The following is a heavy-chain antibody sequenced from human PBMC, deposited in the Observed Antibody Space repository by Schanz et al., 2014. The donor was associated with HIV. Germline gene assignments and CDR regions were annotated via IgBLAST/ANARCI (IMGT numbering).Heavy chain of an antibody. CDR2: ISGSGGST. V-gene: IGHV3-23*01. CDR1: GFTFSSYA. D-gene: IGHD4-17*01. CDR3: AKVLTSVNGGYKFWDGFDI. Sequence: EVQLLESGGGLVQPGGSLRLSCAASGFTFSSYAMSWVRQAPGKGLEWVSAISGSGGSTYYADSVKGRFTISRDNSKNTLYLQMNSLRAEDTAVYYCAKVLTSVNGGYKFWDGFDIWGQGTMVTVSS. J-gene: IGHJ3*02.